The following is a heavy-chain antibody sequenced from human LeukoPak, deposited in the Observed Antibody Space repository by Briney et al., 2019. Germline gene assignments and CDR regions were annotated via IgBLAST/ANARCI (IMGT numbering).Heavy chain of an antibody. J-gene: IGHJ4*02. V-gene: IGHV4-34*01. Sequence: SETLSLTCAVYGGSFSGYYWSWIRQPPGKGLEWIGEINHSGSTNYNPSLKSLVTISVDTSKNQFSLKLSSVTAADTAVYYCAFLFRGNSYWGQGTLVTVSS. CDR3: AFLFRGNSY. D-gene: IGHD3-10*01. CDR2: INHSGST. CDR1: GGSFSGYY.